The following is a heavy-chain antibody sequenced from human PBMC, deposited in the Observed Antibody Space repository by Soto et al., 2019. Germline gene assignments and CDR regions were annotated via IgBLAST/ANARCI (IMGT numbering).Heavy chain of an antibody. Sequence: PSETLSLTCTVSGVSISDDYWSWIRQPPGKGLEWIGYIYYTGTTNYNPSLKSRVTISLDTSKNQFSLKLSSVTAADTAFYYCARLGGYYQAFDSWGQGTLVTVSS. D-gene: IGHD3-22*01. CDR2: IYYTGTT. V-gene: IGHV4-59*08. J-gene: IGHJ4*02. CDR3: ARLGGYYQAFDS. CDR1: GVSISDDY.